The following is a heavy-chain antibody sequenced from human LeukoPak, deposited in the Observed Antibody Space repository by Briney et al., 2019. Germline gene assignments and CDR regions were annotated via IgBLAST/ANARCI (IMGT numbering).Heavy chain of an antibody. Sequence: GGSLRLSCAASGFTFSNYVMTWVRQAPGKGLEWVSAISGSGGSTNYADSVKGRFTISRDNSKNTLYLQMNSLRDEDTAVYYCAKASRRLYCSGGSCYFGDYWSQGTLVTVSS. D-gene: IGHD2-15*01. CDR3: AKASRRLYCSGGSCYFGDY. V-gene: IGHV3-23*01. CDR1: GFTFSNYV. CDR2: ISGSGGST. J-gene: IGHJ4*02.